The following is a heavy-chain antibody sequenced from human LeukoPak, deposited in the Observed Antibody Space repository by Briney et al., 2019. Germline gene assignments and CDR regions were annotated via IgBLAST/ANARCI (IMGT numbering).Heavy chain of an antibody. CDR1: GGSFSGYY. CDR3: ARGDSSGPLHYFDY. D-gene: IGHD6-19*01. V-gene: IGHV4-34*01. J-gene: IGHJ4*02. Sequence: SETLSLTCAVYGGSFSGYYWSWIRQPPGKGLEWIGEINHSGSTNYNPSLKSRVTISVDTSKNQFSLKLSSVTAADTAVYYCARGDSSGPLHYFDYWGQGTLVTVSS. CDR2: INHSGST.